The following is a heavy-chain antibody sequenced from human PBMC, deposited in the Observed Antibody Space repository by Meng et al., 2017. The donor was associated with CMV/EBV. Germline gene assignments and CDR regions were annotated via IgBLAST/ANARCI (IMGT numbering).Heavy chain of an antibody. V-gene: IGHV1-69*02. CDR3: ARGEDDYGGNSGGAFDI. CDR1: GGTFSCYT. CDR2: IIPILGIA. Sequence: SVKVSCKASGGTFSCYTISWVRQAPGQGLEWMGRIIPILGIANYAQKFQGRVTITADKSTSTAYMELSSLRSEDTAVYYCARGEDDYGGNSGGAFDIWGQGTMVTVSS. D-gene: IGHD4-23*01. J-gene: IGHJ3*02.